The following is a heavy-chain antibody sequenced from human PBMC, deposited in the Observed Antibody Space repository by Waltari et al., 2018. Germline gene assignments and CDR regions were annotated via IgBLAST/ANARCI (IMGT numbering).Heavy chain of an antibody. CDR3: ARDRGRGLYLDT. CDR1: GDSMGTSAY. D-gene: IGHD1-1*01. V-gene: IGHV4-4*02. CDR2: VRGDGKT. J-gene: IGHJ4*02. Sequence: QLQLQESGPGLVKPSGTLSLICAVSGDSMGTSAYWSWVRQPPGKGLEWIGQVRGDGKTNYNPSFASRVTMSLDTSTYHFALKLTSATAADTALYYCARDRGRGLYLDTWGQGTLVTVSP.